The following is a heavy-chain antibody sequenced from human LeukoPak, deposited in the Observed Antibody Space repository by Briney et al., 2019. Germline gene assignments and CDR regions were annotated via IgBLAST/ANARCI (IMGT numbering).Heavy chain of an antibody. J-gene: IGHJ4*02. CDR1: GGSVSSGSYY. CDR3: ASSGYYDCSGYSFDY. Sequence: PWETLSLTCTVSGGSVSSGSYYWSCIRQPPGKGLEWIGYIHYSGSTNYNPSLKSRVTILVDTSKNQFSLKLTSVTAADTAVYSCASSGYYDCSGYSFDYWGQGTLVIVSS. D-gene: IGHD3-22*01. V-gene: IGHV4-61*01. CDR2: IHYSGST.